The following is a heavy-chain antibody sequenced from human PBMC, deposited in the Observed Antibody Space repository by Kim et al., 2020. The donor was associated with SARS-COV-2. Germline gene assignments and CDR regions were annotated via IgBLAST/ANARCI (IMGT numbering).Heavy chain of an antibody. V-gene: IGHV4-31*02. CDR3: AGGGFWSTDAFDI. D-gene: IGHD3-3*01. J-gene: IGHJ3*02. Sequence: NPSLKRRVTISVDPSKIQFSLKLSSVTAADTAVYYCAGGGFWSTDAFDIWGQGTMVTVSS.